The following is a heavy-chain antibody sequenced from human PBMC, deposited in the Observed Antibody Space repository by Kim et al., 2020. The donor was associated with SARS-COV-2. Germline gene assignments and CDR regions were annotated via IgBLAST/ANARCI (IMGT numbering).Heavy chain of an antibody. Sequence: SETLSLTCTVSGGSISSYYWSWIRQPPGKGLEWIGYIYYSGSTNYNPSLKSRVTISVDTSKNQFSLKLSSVTAADTAVYYCARPTRQFGWFDPWGQGTLVTVSS. CDR3: ARPTRQFGWFDP. J-gene: IGHJ5*02. CDR1: GGSISSYY. CDR2: IYYSGST. V-gene: IGHV4-59*08. D-gene: IGHD2-2*01.